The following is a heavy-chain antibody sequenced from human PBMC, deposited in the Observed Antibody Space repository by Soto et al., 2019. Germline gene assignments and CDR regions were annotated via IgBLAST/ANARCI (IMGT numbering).Heavy chain of an antibody. CDR3: TRDRGSADGTYLSAFDI. J-gene: IGHJ3*02. Sequence: GGSLRLSCAASGFTFSSYAMHWVRQAPGKGLEWVAVISYDGSNKYYADSVKGRFTISRDNSKNTLYLQMNSLRDEDTAVYYCTRDRGSADGTYLSAFDIWGQGTMVTVSS. CDR1: GFTFSSYA. CDR2: ISYDGSNK. V-gene: IGHV3-30-3*01. D-gene: IGHD1-26*01.